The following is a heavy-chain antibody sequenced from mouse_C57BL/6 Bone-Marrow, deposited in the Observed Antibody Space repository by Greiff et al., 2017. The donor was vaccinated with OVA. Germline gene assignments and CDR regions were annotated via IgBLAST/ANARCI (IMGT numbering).Heavy chain of an antibody. Sequence: EVMLVESEGGLVQPGSSMKLSCTASGFTFSDYYMAWVRQVPEKGLEWVANINYDGSSTYYLDSLKSRFIISRDNAKNILYLQMSSLKSEDTATYYCARDPIYYDYDGGRWGQGTLVTVSA. CDR1: GFTFSDYY. CDR2: INYDGSST. V-gene: IGHV5-16*01. J-gene: IGHJ3*01. D-gene: IGHD2-4*01. CDR3: ARDPIYYDYDGGR.